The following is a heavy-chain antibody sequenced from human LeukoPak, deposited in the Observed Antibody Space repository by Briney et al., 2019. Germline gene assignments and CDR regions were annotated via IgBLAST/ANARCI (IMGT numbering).Heavy chain of an antibody. CDR3: ARVNRIVGATTFAYYYYYMDV. CDR1: GYTFTSYG. V-gene: IGHV1-18*01. D-gene: IGHD1-26*01. Sequence: GASVKVSCKASGYTFTSYGISWVRQAPGQGLEWMGWISAYNGNTNYAQNLQGRVTMTTDTSTSTAYMELRSLRSDDTAVYYCARVNRIVGATTFAYYYYYMDVWGKGTTVTISS. CDR2: ISAYNGNT. J-gene: IGHJ6*03.